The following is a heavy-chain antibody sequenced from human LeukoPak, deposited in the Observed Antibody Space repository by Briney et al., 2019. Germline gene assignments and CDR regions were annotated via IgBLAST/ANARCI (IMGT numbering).Heavy chain of an antibody. CDR1: GFTFSSYS. CDR2: ISSSSSTI. V-gene: IGHV3-48*01. Sequence: GGSLRLPCAASGFTFSSYSMNWVRQAPGKGLEWVSYISSSSSTIYYADSVKGRFTISRDNAKNSLYLQMNSLRAEDTAVYYCARVGWFGEGGVDYWGQGTLVTVSS. CDR3: ARVGWFGEGGVDY. J-gene: IGHJ4*02. D-gene: IGHD3-10*01.